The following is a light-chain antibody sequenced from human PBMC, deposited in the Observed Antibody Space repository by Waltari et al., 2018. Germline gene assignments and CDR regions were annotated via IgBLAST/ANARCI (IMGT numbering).Light chain of an antibody. CDR3: CSYGVTEV. V-gene: IGLV2-23*01. CDR1: SSDVGNYNFF. J-gene: IGLJ3*02. CDR2: ETN. Sequence: QSALTQPASVSGSPGQSITISCTGSSSDVGNYNFFVSWYQHHPGEAPQLIIYETNERPSGVSDRFSGSKSGNTASLTISGLQAEDEADYYCCSYGVTEVFGGGTKLTVL.